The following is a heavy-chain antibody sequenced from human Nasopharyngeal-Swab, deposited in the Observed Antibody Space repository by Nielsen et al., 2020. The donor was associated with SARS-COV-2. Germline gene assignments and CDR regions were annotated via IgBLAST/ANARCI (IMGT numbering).Heavy chain of an antibody. D-gene: IGHD3-3*01. Sequence: SETLSLTCAVSGGSISSSNWWSWVRQPPGKGLEWIGEIYHSGSTNYNPSLQSRVTISVDKSKNQFSLKLSSVTAADTAVYYCARDRALRFLEWLNGVRAFDIWGQGTMVTVSS. CDR2: IYHSGST. V-gene: IGHV4-4*02. CDR1: GGSISSSNW. J-gene: IGHJ3*02. CDR3: ARDRALRFLEWLNGVRAFDI.